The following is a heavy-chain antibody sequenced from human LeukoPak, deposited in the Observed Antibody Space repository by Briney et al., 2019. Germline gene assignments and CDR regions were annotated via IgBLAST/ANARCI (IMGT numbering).Heavy chain of an antibody. V-gene: IGHV3-23*01. CDR2: ISGSGSST. CDR3: AKDDAFDI. J-gene: IGHJ3*02. CDR1: GFAFSSYA. Sequence: PGGSLRLSCAASGFAFSSYAMNWVRQAPGKGLEWVSGISGSGSSTYYADSVKGRFTISRDNSKNTLYLQMNSLRAEDTAVYYCAKDDAFDIWGQGTMVTVSS.